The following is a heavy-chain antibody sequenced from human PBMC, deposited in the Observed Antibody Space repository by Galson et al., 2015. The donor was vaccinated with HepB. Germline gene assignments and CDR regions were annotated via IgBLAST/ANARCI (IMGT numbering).Heavy chain of an antibody. CDR2: INHSGST. J-gene: IGHJ4*02. CDR3: ASFSRLRFGELPFDY. D-gene: IGHD3-10*01. CDR1: GGSFSGYY. Sequence: TCAVYGGSFSGYYWSWIRQPPGKGLEWIGEINHSGSTNYNPSLKSRVTISVDTSKNQFSLKLSSVTAADTAVYYCASFSRLRFGELPFDYWGQGTLVTVSS. V-gene: IGHV4-34*01.